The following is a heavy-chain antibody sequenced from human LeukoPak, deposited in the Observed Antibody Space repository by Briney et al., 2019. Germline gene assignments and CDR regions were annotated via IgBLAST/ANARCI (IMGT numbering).Heavy chain of an antibody. Sequence: PGGSLRLSCADSGFTFSSSSMNWVRQAPGKGLEWVSYISSSSSYICYADSVQDRFTNTRYIAKNSLYLQMNSLRAEDTAVYYWARYQGYGDYDYGGQGTLVTVSS. V-gene: IGHV3-21*01. CDR1: GFTFSSSS. D-gene: IGHD4-17*01. J-gene: IGHJ4*02. CDR3: ARYQGYGDYDY. CDR2: ISSSSSYI.